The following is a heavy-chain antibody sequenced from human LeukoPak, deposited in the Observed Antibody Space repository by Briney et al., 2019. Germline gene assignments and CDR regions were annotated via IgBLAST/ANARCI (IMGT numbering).Heavy chain of an antibody. CDR2: IYYSGST. D-gene: IGHD5-24*01. CDR3: ARAQFYYYGMDV. CDR1: GGSISSYY. J-gene: IGHJ6*02. Sequence: SETLSLTCTVSGGSISSYYWSWIRQPPGKGLEWIGYIYYSGSTNYNPSLKSRVTISVDTSQNQFSLKLSSVTAADTAVYYCARAQFYYYGMDVWGQGTTVTVSS. V-gene: IGHV4-59*01.